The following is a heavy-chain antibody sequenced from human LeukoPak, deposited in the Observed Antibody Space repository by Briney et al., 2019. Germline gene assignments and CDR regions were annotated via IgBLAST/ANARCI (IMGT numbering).Heavy chain of an antibody. J-gene: IGHJ4*02. CDR1: GGTFSSYA. Sequence: ASVKVSCKASGGTFSSYAISWVRQAPGQGLEWMGGIIPIFGTANYAQKFQGRVTMTEDTSTDTAYMELSSLRSEDTAVYYCATERFDSSGLSRFYYFDYWGQGTLVTVSS. V-gene: IGHV1-69*06. D-gene: IGHD3-22*01. CDR3: ATERFDSSGLSRFYYFDY. CDR2: IIPIFGTA.